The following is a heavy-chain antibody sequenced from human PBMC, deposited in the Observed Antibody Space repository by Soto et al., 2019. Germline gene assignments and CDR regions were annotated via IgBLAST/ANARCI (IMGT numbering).Heavy chain of an antibody. D-gene: IGHD3-22*01. CDR1: GYTFTGYY. Sequence: KVSCKASGYTFTGYYMHWVRQAPGQGLEWMGWINPNSGGTNYAQKFQGRVTMTRDTSISTAYMELSRLRSDDTAVYYCASVHYYDSSVQPGYWGQGTLVTVSS. CDR2: INPNSGGT. V-gene: IGHV1-2*02. J-gene: IGHJ4*02. CDR3: ASVHYYDSSVQPGY.